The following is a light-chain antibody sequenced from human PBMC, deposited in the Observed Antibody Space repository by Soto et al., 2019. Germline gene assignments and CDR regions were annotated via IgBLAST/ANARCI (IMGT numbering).Light chain of an antibody. CDR1: QSLVHRDGNTY. J-gene: IGKJ2*01. CDR3: MPTTPPST. V-gene: IGKV2-24*01. Sequence: EIVMTQTPLSSRVTLGQPASISCRSSQSLVHRDGNTYLSWLHQRPGQPPRLLIYMISDRFSGVPDRLSGSGAGTDFTLKISRVEAEDVGVYYCMPTTPPSTFGQGTKLEIE. CDR2: MIS.